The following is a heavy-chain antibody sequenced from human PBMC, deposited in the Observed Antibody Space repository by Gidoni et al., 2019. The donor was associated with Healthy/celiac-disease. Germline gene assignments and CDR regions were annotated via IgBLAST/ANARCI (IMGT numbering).Heavy chain of an antibody. Sequence: EVQLVESGGGLVQPGGSLRLSCSASGFTFRSYAMHWVRQAPGKGLEYVSAISSNGGSTYYAESVKGRFTISRDNSKNTLYLQMSSLRAEDTAVYYCVKDRRITIFGVANPFDYWGQGTLVTVSS. CDR3: VKDRRITIFGVANPFDY. D-gene: IGHD3-3*01. CDR1: GFTFRSYA. CDR2: ISSNGGST. V-gene: IGHV3-64D*09. J-gene: IGHJ4*02.